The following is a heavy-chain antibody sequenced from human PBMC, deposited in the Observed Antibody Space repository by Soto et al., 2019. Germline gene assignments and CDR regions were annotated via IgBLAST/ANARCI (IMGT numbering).Heavy chain of an antibody. V-gene: IGHV4-34*01. Sequence: SQTLSLTCAVSGGSVNRYYWNWILQPPGKRLEWIGEINHTVGNHYNPSLQSRVTMSVDTSKNQFSLRLSAGTEADTAIYYCADRITVFGLLIPPFDPWGQGSQVTVSS. D-gene: IGHD3-3*01. CDR1: GGSVNRYY. CDR2: INHTVGN. CDR3: ADRITVFGLLIPPFDP. J-gene: IGHJ5*02.